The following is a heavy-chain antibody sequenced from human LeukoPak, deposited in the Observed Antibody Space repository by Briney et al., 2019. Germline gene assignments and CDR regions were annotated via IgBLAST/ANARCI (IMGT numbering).Heavy chain of an antibody. D-gene: IGHD3-22*01. CDR2: IYYSGST. CDR3: ARDFHYDSSGYYFQH. CDR1: GGSISSSSYY. Sequence: SETLSLTCTVSGGSISSSSYYWGWIRQPPGKGLEWIGSIYYSGSTYYNPSLKSRVTISVDTSKNQFSLKLSSVTAADTAVYYCARDFHYDSSGYYFQHWGQGTLVTVSS. J-gene: IGHJ1*01. V-gene: IGHV4-39*07.